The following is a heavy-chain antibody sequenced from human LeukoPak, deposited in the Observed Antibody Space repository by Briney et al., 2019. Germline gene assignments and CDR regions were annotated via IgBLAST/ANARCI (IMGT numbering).Heavy chain of an antibody. CDR2: IRSKAYGGTT. CDR3: TRARGYSYGSYFDY. D-gene: IGHD5-18*01. CDR1: GFTFGDYA. Sequence: PGGSLRLSCTASGFTFGDYAMSWVRQAPGKGLEWVGFIRSKAYGGTTEYAASVKGRFTISRDDSKSIAYPQMNSLKTEDTAVYYCTRARGYSYGSYFDYWGQGTLVTVSS. J-gene: IGHJ4*02. V-gene: IGHV3-49*04.